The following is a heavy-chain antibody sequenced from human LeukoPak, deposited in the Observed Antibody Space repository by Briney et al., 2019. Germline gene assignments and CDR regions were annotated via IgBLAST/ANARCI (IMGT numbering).Heavy chain of an antibody. D-gene: IGHD3-22*01. CDR1: GFTFSSYG. V-gene: IGHV3-23*01. J-gene: IGHJ4*02. Sequence: GGSLRLSCAASGFTFSSYGMSWVRQAPGKGLEWVSAISGSGGSTYYADSVKGRFTISRDNSKNTLYLQMNSLRAEDTAVYYCARQPHDSSGYYAVFDYWGQGTLVTVSS. CDR3: ARQPHDSSGYYAVFDY. CDR2: ISGSGGST.